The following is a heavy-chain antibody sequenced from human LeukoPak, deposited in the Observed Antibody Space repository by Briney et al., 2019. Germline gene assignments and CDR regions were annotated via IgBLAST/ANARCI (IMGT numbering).Heavy chain of an antibody. V-gene: IGHV4-61*01. Sequence: SETLSLTCTVSSGSASSGSYYWSWIRQSPGKGLEWIGNIYYSGSTNYNPSLKSRVTISVDTPKNQFSLKLSSVTAADTAVYYCATLRSGSCWNWGQGTLVSVSS. CDR2: IYYSGST. CDR3: ATLRSGSCWN. J-gene: IGHJ4*02. CDR1: SGSASSGSYY. D-gene: IGHD2-15*01.